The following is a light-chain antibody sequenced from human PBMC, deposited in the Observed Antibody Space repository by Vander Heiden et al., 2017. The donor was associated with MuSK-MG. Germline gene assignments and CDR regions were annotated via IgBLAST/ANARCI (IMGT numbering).Light chain of an antibody. Sequence: QSALTQPRSVSGSPGQSVTISCTGTSSDVGGYNYVSWYQEHPGKAPKLIIYDVTQRPSGVPDRFSGSKSGNTASLTSSGLQAEDEADYYCCSYAGTYTFVVFGGGTKLTVL. J-gene: IGLJ2*01. CDR3: CSYAGTYTFVV. V-gene: IGLV2-11*01. CDR2: DVT. CDR1: SSDVGGYNY.